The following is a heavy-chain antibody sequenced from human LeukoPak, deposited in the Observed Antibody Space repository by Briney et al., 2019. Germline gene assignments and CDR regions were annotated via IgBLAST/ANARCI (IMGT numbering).Heavy chain of an antibody. CDR3: ARVVVLRFLAWFPPGWFDP. V-gene: IGHV1-69*05. J-gene: IGHJ5*02. CDR1: GGTFISYA. Sequence: SVKVSCKASGGTFISYASSGVRQAPGQGGEGRGGIIPIFGTANYAQKFQGRVTITTDESTSPAYMELSSLRSEDTAVYYCARVVVLRFLAWFPPGWFDPWGQGTLVTVSS. D-gene: IGHD3-3*01. CDR2: IIPIFGTA.